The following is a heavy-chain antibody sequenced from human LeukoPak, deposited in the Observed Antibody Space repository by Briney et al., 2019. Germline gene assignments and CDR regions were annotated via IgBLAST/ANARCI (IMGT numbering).Heavy chain of an antibody. CDR3: ARDLMSSGWYSRLYYYYYMDV. CDR1: GFTFSSYS. V-gene: IGHV3-21*01. CDR2: ISSSSSYI. Sequence: GGSLRLSCAASGFTFSSYSMNWIRQAPGKGLEWVSSISSSSSYIYYADSVKGRFTISRDNAKNSLYLQMNSLRAEDTAVYYCARDLMSSGWYSRLYYYYYMDVWGKGTTVTVSS. J-gene: IGHJ6*03. D-gene: IGHD6-19*01.